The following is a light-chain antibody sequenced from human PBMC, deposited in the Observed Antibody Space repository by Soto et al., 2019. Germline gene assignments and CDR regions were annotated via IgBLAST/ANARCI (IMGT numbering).Light chain of an antibody. Sequence: QSALSQPPSASGSPGQSVTISCTGTSSDVGGYNYVSWYQQHPGKAPKLMIYGVSKRPSGVPDRFSGSKSGNTASLTVSGLQADDDSDYYCSSYAGSNTVVFGEGTKLTVL. CDR3: SSYAGSNTVV. J-gene: IGLJ2*01. CDR2: GVS. V-gene: IGLV2-8*01. CDR1: SSDVGGYNY.